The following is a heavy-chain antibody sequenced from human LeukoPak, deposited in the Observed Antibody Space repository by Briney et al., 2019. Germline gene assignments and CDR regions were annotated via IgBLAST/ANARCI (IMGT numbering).Heavy chain of an antibody. CDR3: ARDRDSSGWYYGMDV. CDR1: GFTFDDYG. D-gene: IGHD6-19*01. V-gene: IGHV3-20*01. J-gene: IGHJ6*02. CDR2: INWNGGST. Sequence: GGSLRLSCAASGFTFDDYGMSWVRQAPGKGLEWVSGINWNGGSTGYADSVKGRFTISRDNAKNSLYLQMNSLRAEDTALYHCARDRDSSGWYYGMDVWGQGTTVTVSS.